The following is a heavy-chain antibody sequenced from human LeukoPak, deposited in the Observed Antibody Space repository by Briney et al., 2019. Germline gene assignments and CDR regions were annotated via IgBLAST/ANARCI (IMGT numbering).Heavy chain of an antibody. CDR1: GGSIRGYY. CDR3: ARGPYSGTQGAFDI. CDR2: IYSSGST. J-gene: IGHJ3*02. Sequence: SETLSLTCNVSGGSIRGYYWSWIRQPPGKGLEWIGYIYSSGSTNYNPSLKSRVTISVDTSKNQFSLKLSSVTAADTAVYYCARGPYSGTQGAFDIWGQGTMVTVSS. D-gene: IGHD1-26*01. V-gene: IGHV4-59*01.